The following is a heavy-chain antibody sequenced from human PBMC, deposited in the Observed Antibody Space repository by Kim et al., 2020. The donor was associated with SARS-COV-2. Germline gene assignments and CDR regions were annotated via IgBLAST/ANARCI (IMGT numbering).Heavy chain of an antibody. Sequence: GGSLRLSCAASGFTFSSYGMHWVRQAPGKGLEWVAVISYDGSNKYYADSVKGRFTISRDNSKNTLYLQMNSLRAEDTAVYYCAREVAITMIVVVITSYGMDVWGQGTTVTVSS. CDR1: GFTFSSYG. V-gene: IGHV3-33*05. CDR2: ISYDGSNK. CDR3: AREVAITMIVVVITSYGMDV. D-gene: IGHD3-22*01. J-gene: IGHJ6*02.